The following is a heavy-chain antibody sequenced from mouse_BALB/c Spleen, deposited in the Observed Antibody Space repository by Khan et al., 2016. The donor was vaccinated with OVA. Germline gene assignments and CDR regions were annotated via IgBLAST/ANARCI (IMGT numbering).Heavy chain of an antibody. J-gene: IGHJ4*01. CDR2: ISYSGST. CDR1: GYSITSDYA. V-gene: IGHV3-2*02. CDR3: ARYDDDGGYAMDY. D-gene: IGHD2-4*01. Sequence: EVQLQESGPGLVKPSQSLSLTCTVTGYSITSDYAWNWIRQFPGNKLEWMGYISYSGSTRYNPSLKSRISITRDTSKNQFFLQLNSVTTEDTATYDCARYDDDGGYAMDYWGQGTSVTVSS.